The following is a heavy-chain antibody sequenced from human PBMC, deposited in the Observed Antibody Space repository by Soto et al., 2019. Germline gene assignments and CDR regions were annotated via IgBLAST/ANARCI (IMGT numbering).Heavy chain of an antibody. CDR3: ATSYSRTPSQH. Sequence: GESLKISCKGSGYSFTSYWISWVRQMPGKGLEWMGRIDPTDSYTNYSPSFEGHVTISADKSITTAYLQWSSLKASDTAVYYCATSYSRTPSQHWGQGTLVTVSS. CDR1: GYSFTSYW. CDR2: IDPTDSYT. D-gene: IGHD2-15*01. V-gene: IGHV5-10-1*01. J-gene: IGHJ1*01.